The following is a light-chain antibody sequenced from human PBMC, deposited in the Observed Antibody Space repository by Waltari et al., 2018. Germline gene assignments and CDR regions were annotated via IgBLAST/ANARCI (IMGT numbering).Light chain of an antibody. CDR2: EVS. V-gene: IGKV2-40*01. Sequence: DIVMTQTPLSLPVTLVEPASISCRSSQSLLDSEDGNTYLEWYLQKPGQSPQLLIYEVSNRASGVPDRFSGSGSDTDFTLKISRVEAEDVGVYYCMQALEFPYSFGQGTKVEIK. J-gene: IGKJ2*03. CDR3: MQALEFPYS. CDR1: QSLLDSEDGNTY.